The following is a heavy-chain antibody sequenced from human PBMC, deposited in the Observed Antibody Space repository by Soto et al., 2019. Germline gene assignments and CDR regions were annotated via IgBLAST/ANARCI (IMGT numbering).Heavy chain of an antibody. D-gene: IGHD3-10*01. CDR2: ISYDGSNK. Sequence: QVQLVESGGGGVQPGRSLRLSCAASGFTFSSYGMHWVRQAPGKGLEWVAVISYDGSNKYYADSVKGRFTISRDNSKNTLYLQMNSLRAEDTAVYYCAKDRGSGYGMDVWGQGTTVTVSS. CDR3: AKDRGSGYGMDV. J-gene: IGHJ6*02. CDR1: GFTFSSYG. V-gene: IGHV3-30*18.